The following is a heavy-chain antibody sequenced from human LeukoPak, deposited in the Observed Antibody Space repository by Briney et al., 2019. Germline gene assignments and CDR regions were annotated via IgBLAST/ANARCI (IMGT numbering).Heavy chain of an antibody. CDR1: GDSISPYY. Sequence: SETLSLTCTVSGDSISPYYWGWIRQPPGKGLEWIGYIYYSGDTNSNPSLKSRATISMDTSKYHFSLKLSSVTAADTAVYFCARDTRSYDSSGYYFFDFWGQGTLVTVSS. CDR2: IYYSGDT. V-gene: IGHV4-59*01. CDR3: ARDTRSYDSSGYYFFDF. D-gene: IGHD3-22*01. J-gene: IGHJ4*02.